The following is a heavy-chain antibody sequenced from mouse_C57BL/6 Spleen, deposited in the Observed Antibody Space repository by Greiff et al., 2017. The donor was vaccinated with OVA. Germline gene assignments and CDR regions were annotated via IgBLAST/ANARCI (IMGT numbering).Heavy chain of an antibody. V-gene: IGHV5-9*01. CDR1: GFTFSSYT. Sequence: DVMLVESGGGLVKPGGSLKLSCAASGFTFSSYTMSWVRQTPEKRLEWVSTLSGGGGNTSSPDSVKGRFTISRDNAKNTLYLQMRSLRSEDTALDYCAGDYDGGPGFAYWGQGTLVTVSA. CDR3: AGDYDGGPGFAY. D-gene: IGHD2-4*01. CDR2: LSGGGGNT. J-gene: IGHJ3*01.